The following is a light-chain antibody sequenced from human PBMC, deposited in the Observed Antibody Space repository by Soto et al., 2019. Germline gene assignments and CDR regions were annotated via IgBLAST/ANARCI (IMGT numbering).Light chain of an antibody. CDR3: QHYNSYSEA. CDR1: QTISSW. J-gene: IGKJ3*01. CDR2: KAS. V-gene: IGKV1-5*03. Sequence: DIQMTQSPSTLSGSVGDRVTITCRASQTISSWLAWYQQKPGKAPKLLIYKASTLKSGVPSRFSGSGSGTEFTLTISSLRPDDFATYYCQHYNSYSEAFGPGTKVDI.